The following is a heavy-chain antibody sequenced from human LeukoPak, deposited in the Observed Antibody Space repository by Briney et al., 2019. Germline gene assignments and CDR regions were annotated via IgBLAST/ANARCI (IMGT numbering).Heavy chain of an antibody. CDR2: INSDGSST. V-gene: IGHV3-74*01. Sequence: GGSLRLSCAASGFTFSSYWMHWVRQAPGKGLVWVSRINSDGSSTSYADSVKGRFTISRDNAKNTLYLQMNSLRAEDTAVYYCARDGPPHYDFWSGYSDYWGQGTLVTVSS. CDR3: ARDGPPHYDFWSGYSDY. D-gene: IGHD3-3*01. J-gene: IGHJ4*02. CDR1: GFTFSSYW.